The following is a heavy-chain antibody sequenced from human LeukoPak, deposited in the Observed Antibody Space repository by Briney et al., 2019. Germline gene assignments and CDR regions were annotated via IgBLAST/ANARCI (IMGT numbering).Heavy chain of an antibody. J-gene: IGHJ4*02. CDR1: GGSISSYY. CDR3: ASLYSGSYDTGSFDYFNY. D-gene: IGHD1-26*01. CDR2: MYYSGST. V-gene: IGHV4-59*01. Sequence: PSETLSLTCTVSGGSISSYYWSWIRQPPGKGLEWIGYMYYSGSTNYNPSLKSRVTISVDTSKNQLSLKLSSVTAADTAVYYCASLYSGSYDTGSFDYFNYWGQGTLVTVSS.